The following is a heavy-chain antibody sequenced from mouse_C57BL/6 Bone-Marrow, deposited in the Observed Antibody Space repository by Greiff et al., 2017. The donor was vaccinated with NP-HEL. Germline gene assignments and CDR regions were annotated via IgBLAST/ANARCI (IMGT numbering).Heavy chain of an antibody. V-gene: IGHV1-59*01. CDR1: GYTFTSYW. Sequence: QVQLQQPGAELVRPGTSVKLSCKASGYTFTSYWMHWVKQRPGQGLEWIGVIDPSDSYTNYNQKFKGKATLTVDTSSSTAYMQLSSLTSEDSAVYYCARLGGSGCGAYWGQGTLVTVSA. D-gene: IGHD3-2*02. J-gene: IGHJ3*01. CDR3: ARLGGSGCGAY. CDR2: IDPSDSYT.